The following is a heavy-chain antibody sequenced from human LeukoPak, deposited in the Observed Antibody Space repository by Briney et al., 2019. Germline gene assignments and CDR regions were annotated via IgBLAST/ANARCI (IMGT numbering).Heavy chain of an antibody. CDR2: IYHSGST. V-gene: IGHV4-59*01. D-gene: IGHD3-22*01. Sequence: SETLSLTCAVYGVSFSGYYWSWIRQPPGKGLEWIGYIYHSGSTNYNPSLKSRVTISVDTSKNQFSLKLSSVTAADTAVYYCARDRYYYDSSGTRWFDSWGQGTLVTVSS. CDR3: ARDRYYYDSSGTRWFDS. CDR1: GVSFSGYY. J-gene: IGHJ5*01.